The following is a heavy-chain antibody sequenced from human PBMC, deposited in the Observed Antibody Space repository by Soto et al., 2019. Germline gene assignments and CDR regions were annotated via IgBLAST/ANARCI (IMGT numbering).Heavy chain of an antibody. Sequence: QVQLQQWGAGLLKPSEILSLTCAVYGGSFSGYYWSWIRQPPGKGLEWIGEINHSGSTNYNPSLKSRVTISVDTSKNQFALKLSSVTAADTAVYYCARLGVPAAISAYYGMDVCGQGTTVTVYS. V-gene: IGHV4-34*01. CDR2: INHSGST. D-gene: IGHD2-2*02. CDR3: ARLGVPAAISAYYGMDV. J-gene: IGHJ6*02. CDR1: GGSFSGYY.